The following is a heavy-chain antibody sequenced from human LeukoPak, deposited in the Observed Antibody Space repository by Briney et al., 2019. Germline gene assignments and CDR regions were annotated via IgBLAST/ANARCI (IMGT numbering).Heavy chain of an antibody. Sequence: GGSLRLSCAASGFTFSSYAMSWVRQAPGKGLEWVSAISGSGGSSYYADSVKGRFTISRDNSKNTLYMQMNSLRAEDTAVYYCAKDPTFGSWTDYWGQGTLVTVSS. J-gene: IGHJ4*02. CDR2: ISGSGGSS. CDR1: GFTFSSYA. V-gene: IGHV3-23*01. D-gene: IGHD6-13*01. CDR3: AKDPTFGSWTDY.